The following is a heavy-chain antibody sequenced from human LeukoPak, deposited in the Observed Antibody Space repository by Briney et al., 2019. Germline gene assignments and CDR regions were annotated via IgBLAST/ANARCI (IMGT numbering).Heavy chain of an antibody. CDR3: ARDMGAPDYGSYSVDY. CDR1: GGSVSSGSYY. Sequence: SETMSLTCTVSGGSVSSGSYYWSWIRQPPGRGLEWIAYIHYSGSAAYNPSLKSRVTISRDMSTNQFSLKMTSVTAADTAVYFCARDMGAPDYGSYSVDYWGQGTLVTVSS. D-gene: IGHD4-23*01. J-gene: IGHJ4*02. CDR2: IHYSGSA. V-gene: IGHV4-61*01.